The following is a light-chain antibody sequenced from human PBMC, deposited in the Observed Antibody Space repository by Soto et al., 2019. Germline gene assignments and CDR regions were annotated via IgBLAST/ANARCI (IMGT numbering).Light chain of an antibody. CDR3: SSYARSSTYV. V-gene: IGLV2-14*01. CDR2: EVS. CDR1: SSDVGGYKY. J-gene: IGLJ1*01. Sequence: QSALTQPAAVSGFPGQSITISCTGTSSDVGGYKYVSWYQQHPGKAPKLLIYEVSNRPSGVSNRFSGSKSGNTASLTISGPQAEDEADYYCSSYARSSTYVFGTGTKVTVL.